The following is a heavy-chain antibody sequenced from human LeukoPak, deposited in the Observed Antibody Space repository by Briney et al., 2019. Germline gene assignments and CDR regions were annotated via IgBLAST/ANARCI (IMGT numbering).Heavy chain of an antibody. V-gene: IGHV3-74*01. Sequence: GGSLRLSCAASGFTFSSYWMHWVRQAPGKGLVWVSRIESDGSTTSYADSVKGRFTISRDNAKNTLYLQMNSLRAEDTAVYYCARGYGSSGNEKIFDYWGQETLVTVSS. J-gene: IGHJ4*02. CDR1: GFTFSSYW. CDR2: IESDGSTT. D-gene: IGHD6-19*01. CDR3: ARGYGSSGNEKIFDY.